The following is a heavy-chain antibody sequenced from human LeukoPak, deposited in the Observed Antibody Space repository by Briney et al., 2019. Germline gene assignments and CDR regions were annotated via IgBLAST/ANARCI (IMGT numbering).Heavy chain of an antibody. CDR2: INPYSGDT. CDR3: ARGYGYGSTSPGEY. CDR1: GYTFTGYH. V-gene: IGHV1-2*06. D-gene: IGHD2-2*01. Sequence: ASVKVSCKASGYTFTGYHIHWVRQAPGQGLEWMGRINPYSGDTNFAQKFQGRVTMTRDTSITTAYMDLSSLTPDDTAVYYCARGYGYGSTSPGEYWGQGTLVTVSS. J-gene: IGHJ4*02.